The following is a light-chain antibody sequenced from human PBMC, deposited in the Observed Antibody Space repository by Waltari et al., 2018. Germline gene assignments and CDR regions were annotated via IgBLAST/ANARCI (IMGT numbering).Light chain of an antibody. J-gene: IGLJ2*01. CDR1: KLGDNI. CDR2: QDT. V-gene: IGLV3-1*01. Sequence: SYDLTQPPSVSVSPGQTATFPCSGPKLGDNIASGYQQRPGQSPLLVIYQDTNRPSGIADRFSGSNSGNTATLTISGTQPLDEADYYCQAWDSITVVFGGGTKLTVL. CDR3: QAWDSITVV.